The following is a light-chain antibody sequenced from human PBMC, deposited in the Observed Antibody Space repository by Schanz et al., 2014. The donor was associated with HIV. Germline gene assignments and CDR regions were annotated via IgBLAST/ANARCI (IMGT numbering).Light chain of an antibody. CDR1: SSDVGGYNY. J-gene: IGLJ1*01. Sequence: QSALTQPASVSGSPGQSITISCTGTSSDVGGYNYVSWYQQPPGTAPKLMIYEGSKRPLGVSNRFSGSKSGNTASLTISGLQAEDEADYYCCSYAITTYVFGTGTKLTVL. CDR3: CSYAITTYV. V-gene: IGLV2-14*01. CDR2: EGS.